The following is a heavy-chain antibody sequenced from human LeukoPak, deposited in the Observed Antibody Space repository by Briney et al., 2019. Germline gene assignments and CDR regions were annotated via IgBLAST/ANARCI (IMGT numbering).Heavy chain of an antibody. V-gene: IGHV3-7*01. CDR2: IKQDGSEK. Sequence: PGGSLRLSCAASGVTFSSYWMTWVRQAPGKGLEWVANIKQDGSEKYYVDSVKGRFTISRDNAKNSLYLQMNSLRAEDTAVYYCARDSCDYWGQGTLVTVSS. J-gene: IGHJ4*02. CDR3: ARDSCDY. CDR1: GVTFSSYW.